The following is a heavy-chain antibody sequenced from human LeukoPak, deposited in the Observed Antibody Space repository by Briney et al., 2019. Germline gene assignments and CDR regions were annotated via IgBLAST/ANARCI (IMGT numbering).Heavy chain of an antibody. D-gene: IGHD3-22*01. CDR2: IRTDGKDT. V-gene: IGHV3-74*01. J-gene: IGHJ6*02. Sequence: GGSLRLSCAASGFTFSSHWMYWVRQVPGKGLVWVSRIRTDGKDTTYAVSVKGRFTISRDNAKNTLYLQMNSLRAEDTAVYHCARDMGEDSSGSYRFGMDVWGQGTTVTVSS. CDR3: ARDMGEDSSGSYRFGMDV. CDR1: GFTFSSHW.